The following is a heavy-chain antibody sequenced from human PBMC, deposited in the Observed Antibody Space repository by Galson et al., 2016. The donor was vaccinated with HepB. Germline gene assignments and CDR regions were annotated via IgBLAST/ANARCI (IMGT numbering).Heavy chain of an antibody. CDR2: TYYRSKWYN. J-gene: IGHJ4*02. Sequence: CAISGDSVSNNTAAWNWIRQSPSRGLEWLGRTYYRSKWYNDYAASVRSRITINADTPKNQFSLQLNSMTPEDTALYFCARRGSVRGVKGFDYWGPGTLVTVSS. CDR3: ARRGSVRGVKGFDY. V-gene: IGHV6-1*01. CDR1: GDSVSNNTAA. D-gene: IGHD3-10*01.